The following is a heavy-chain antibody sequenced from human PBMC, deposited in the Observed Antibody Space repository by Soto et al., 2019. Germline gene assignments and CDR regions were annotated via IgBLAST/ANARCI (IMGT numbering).Heavy chain of an antibody. CDR3: ARLQFYDFWSGSVPMEV. J-gene: IGHJ6*02. CDR2: IYYTGTT. Sequence: QVQLQESGPGLVKPSETLSLTCTVSGGSVSSGRYQWSWIRQSPGKGLEWIGYIYYTGTTNYNPSLKSRVTISVDTSKNQFSLKLTSVTAADTALNFCARLQFYDFWSGSVPMEVWGQGTSVTVSS. V-gene: IGHV4-61*01. CDR1: GGSVSSGRYQ. D-gene: IGHD3-3*01.